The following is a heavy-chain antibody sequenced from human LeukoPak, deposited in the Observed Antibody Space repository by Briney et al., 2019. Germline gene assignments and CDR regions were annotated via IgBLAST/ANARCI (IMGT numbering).Heavy chain of an antibody. V-gene: IGHV1-2*04. Sequence: ASVKVSCKASGYTFTGYYIHWVRQAPGQGLEWMAWINPNTGDTNYAQKFQGWVTMTRDTSISTAYMELSRLRSDATAVYYCARAGYSSSWRPYYFDYWGQGTLVTVSS. CDR1: GYTFTGYY. CDR3: ARAGYSSSWRPYYFDY. J-gene: IGHJ4*02. D-gene: IGHD6-13*01. CDR2: INPNTGDT.